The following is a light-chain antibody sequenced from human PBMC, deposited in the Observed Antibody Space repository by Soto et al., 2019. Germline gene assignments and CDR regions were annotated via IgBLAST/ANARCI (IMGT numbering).Light chain of an antibody. CDR1: QSVTSSY. V-gene: IGKV3-20*01. CDR2: GAS. Sequence: EIVLTQSPGTLSLSPGERATLSCRASQSVTSSYFAWYQQTPGQAPRLLIYGASSRATDIPDRFSGSGSGTDFTLTISRLEPEDFAVYYCQQYSNSVFTFGQGTKLEIK. J-gene: IGKJ2*01. CDR3: QQYSNSVFT.